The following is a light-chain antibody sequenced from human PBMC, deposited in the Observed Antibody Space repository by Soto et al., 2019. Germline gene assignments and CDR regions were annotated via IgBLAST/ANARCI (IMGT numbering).Light chain of an antibody. V-gene: IGKV3-20*01. CDR1: QNIFSNY. CDR3: QQYRGSPFT. J-gene: IGKJ3*01. Sequence: EIVLTQSPDTVSVSPGERVTLSCRASQNIFSNYLAWYQQKPGQAPRLLIYGASTRATGIADRFSGGGSGTDFTLTISRLEPEDFAVYHCQQYRGSPFTFGPGTKVDIK. CDR2: GAS.